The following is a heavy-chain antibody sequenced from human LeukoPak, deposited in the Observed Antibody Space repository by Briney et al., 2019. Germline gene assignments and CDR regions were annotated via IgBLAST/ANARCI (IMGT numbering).Heavy chain of an antibody. J-gene: IGHJ5*02. CDR1: GGSISSYY. Sequence: KPSETLSLTCTVSGGSISSYYWSWIRQPPGKGLEWIGYIYYSGSTNYNPSLKSRVTISVDTSKNQFSLKLSSVTAADTAVYYCARSRIAAAGTGWFDPWGQGTLVTVSS. CDR2: IYYSGST. D-gene: IGHD6-13*01. CDR3: ARSRIAAAGTGWFDP. V-gene: IGHV4-59*12.